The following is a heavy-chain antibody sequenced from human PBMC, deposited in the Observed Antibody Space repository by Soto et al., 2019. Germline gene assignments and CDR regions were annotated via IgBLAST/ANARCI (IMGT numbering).Heavy chain of an antibody. CDR3: AREEYYYGSGAFFDY. J-gene: IGHJ4*02. CDR1: GGTFSSYT. CDR2: IIPILGIA. Sequence: QVQLVQSGAEVKKPGSSVKVSCKASGGTFSSYTISWVRQAPGQGLEWMGRIIPILGIANYAQKSQGRVTITADKSTSTASMELSSLRSDATAVYYCAREEYYYGSGAFFDYWGQGTLVTVSS. V-gene: IGHV1-69*08. D-gene: IGHD3-10*01.